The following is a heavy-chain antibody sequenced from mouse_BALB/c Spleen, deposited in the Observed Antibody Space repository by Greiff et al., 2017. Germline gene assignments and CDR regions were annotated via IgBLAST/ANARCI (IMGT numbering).Heavy chain of an antibody. CDR1: GYTFTDYW. CDR3: ARSPYYYGSSFYAMDY. V-gene: IGHV1-69*01. J-gene: IGHJ4*01. CDR2: IDTSDSYT. Sequence: QVQLKQPGAELVMPGASVKMSCKASGYTFTDYWMHWVKQRPGQGLEWIGAIDTSDSYTSYNQKFKGKATLTVDESSSTAYMQLSSLTSEDSAVYYCARSPYYYGSSFYAMDYWGQGTSVTVSS. D-gene: IGHD1-1*01.